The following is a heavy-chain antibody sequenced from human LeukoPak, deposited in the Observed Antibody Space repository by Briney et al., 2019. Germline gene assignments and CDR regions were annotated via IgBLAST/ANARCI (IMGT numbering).Heavy chain of an antibody. CDR1: GGSISSYY. Sequence: SETLSLTCTVSGGSISSYYWSWIRQPPGKGREWIGYISYSGSTNFNPSLKSRVTISVDTSKNQFSLKLSSVTAADTAVYYCAREGTAGTNLNWFDPWGQGTLVTVSS. V-gene: IGHV4-59*01. D-gene: IGHD1-1*01. J-gene: IGHJ5*02. CDR3: AREGTAGTNLNWFDP. CDR2: ISYSGST.